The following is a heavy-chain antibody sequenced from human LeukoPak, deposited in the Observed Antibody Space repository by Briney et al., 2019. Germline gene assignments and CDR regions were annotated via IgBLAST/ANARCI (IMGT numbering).Heavy chain of an antibody. D-gene: IGHD3-9*01. J-gene: IGHJ5*02. CDR1: GGSISSCTYS. CDR3: ARDALPQYYDILTDDSWFDP. V-gene: IGHV4-39*07. CDR2: FSCSGST. Sequence: SETLSLTCSVSGGSISSCTYSWGWIRQPPGKGLEWIGSFSCSGSTYYNPSLKSRVTISVDTSKNQFSLKLSSVTAADTAVYYCARDALPQYYDILTDDSWFDPWGQGTLVTVSS.